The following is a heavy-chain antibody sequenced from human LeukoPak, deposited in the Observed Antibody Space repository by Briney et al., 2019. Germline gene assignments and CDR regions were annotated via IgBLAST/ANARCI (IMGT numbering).Heavy chain of an antibody. CDR2: IYYSGST. CDR3: ARGCDYDILTGYSHDAYDI. CDR1: GGPISSYY. V-gene: IGHV4-59*01. Sequence: SETLSLTCTVSGGPISSYYWSWIRQPPGKGLEWIGYIYYSGSTNYNPSLKSRVTISVDTSKNQFCLKLSSVTAADTAVYYCARGCDYDILTGYSHDAYDIWGQGTMVTVSS. D-gene: IGHD3-9*01. J-gene: IGHJ3*02.